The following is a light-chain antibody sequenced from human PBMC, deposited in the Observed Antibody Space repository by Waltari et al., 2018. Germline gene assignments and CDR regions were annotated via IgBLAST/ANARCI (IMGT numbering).Light chain of an antibody. V-gene: IGKV3-11*01. CDR2: DAS. CDR1: QSVSSY. Sequence: EIVLTQSPATLSLSPGERATLSCRASQSVSSYLAWYQQKPGQAPRLLIYDASNRATGITARCSGSGSGTDFTLTISSLEPEDFAVYYCQQRSNWLTFGGGTKVEIK. J-gene: IGKJ4*01. CDR3: QQRSNWLT.